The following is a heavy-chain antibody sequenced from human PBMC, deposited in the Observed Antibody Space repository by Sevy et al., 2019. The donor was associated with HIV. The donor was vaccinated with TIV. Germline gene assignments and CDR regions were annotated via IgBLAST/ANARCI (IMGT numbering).Heavy chain of an antibody. CDR1: GGSINSSNW. CDR3: ARGFDTPRGFDP. V-gene: IGHV4-4*02. CDR2: IYRSGST. J-gene: IGHJ5*02. D-gene: IGHD3-10*01. Sequence: SETLSLTCGVSGGSINSSNWWHWVRQPPGKGLEWIGEIYRSGSTNYNPSLKSRVTISVDNSKNQFSLQLNSVTAADTAVYYCARGFDTPRGFDPWGQGTLVTVSS.